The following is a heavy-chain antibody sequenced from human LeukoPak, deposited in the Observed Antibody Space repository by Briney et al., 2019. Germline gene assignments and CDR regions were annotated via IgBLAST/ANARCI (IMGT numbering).Heavy chain of an antibody. V-gene: IGHV1-69*04. J-gene: IGHJ6*03. D-gene: IGHD2-8*02. CDR1: GGTFSSYA. CDR2: IIPVLGIA. CDR3: ARVETVVYVWGNYYYMDV. Sequence: SVKVSCKASGGTFSSYAISWVRQAPGQGLEWMGRIIPVLGIANYAQKFQGRVTITADKSTSTAYMELSSLRSEDTAVYYCARVETVVYVWGNYYYMDVWGKGTTVTVSS.